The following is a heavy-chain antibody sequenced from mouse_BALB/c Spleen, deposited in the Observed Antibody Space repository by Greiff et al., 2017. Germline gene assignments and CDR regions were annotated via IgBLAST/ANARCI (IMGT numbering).Heavy chain of an antibody. J-gene: IGHJ4*01. CDR3: ARYYYGSSSWYYAMDY. CDR2: IYPGDGDT. V-gene: IGHV1-80*01. Sequence: QVQLQQSGAELVRPGSSVKISCKASGYAFSSYWMNWVKQRPGQGLEWIGQIYPGDGDTNYNGKFKGQATLTADKSSSTAYMQLSSLTSEDSAVYFCARYYYGSSSWYYAMDYWGQGTSVTVSS. D-gene: IGHD1-1*01. CDR1: GYAFSSYW.